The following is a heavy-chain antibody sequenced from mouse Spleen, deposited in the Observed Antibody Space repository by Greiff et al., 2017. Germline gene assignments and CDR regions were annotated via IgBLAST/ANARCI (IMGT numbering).Heavy chain of an antibody. CDR3: ARRGFMNYFDY. V-gene: IGHV5-9-1*01. CDR1: GFTFSSYA. J-gene: IGHJ2*01. Sequence: EVKLVESGGGLVKPGGSLKLSCAASGFTFSSYAMSWVRQTPEKRLEWVATISSGGSYTYYPDSVKGRFTISRDNAKNTLYLQMSSLRSEDTAMYYCARRGFMNYFDYWGQGTTLTVSS. D-gene: IGHD1-1*01. CDR2: ISSGGSYT.